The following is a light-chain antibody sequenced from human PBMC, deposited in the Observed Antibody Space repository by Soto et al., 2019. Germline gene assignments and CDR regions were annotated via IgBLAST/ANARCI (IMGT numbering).Light chain of an antibody. CDR1: QVISTS. V-gene: IGKV1-9*01. Sequence: DLQLTQSPSFLSASVGDRVTITCRASQVISTSLAWYQVKPGKAPKLLIYAASTLESGVPSRFSATVSGTEFSLTITSLQPEDFATYYCQQLFDSPITFGQGTKVDIK. CDR3: QQLFDSPIT. J-gene: IGKJ1*01. CDR2: AAS.